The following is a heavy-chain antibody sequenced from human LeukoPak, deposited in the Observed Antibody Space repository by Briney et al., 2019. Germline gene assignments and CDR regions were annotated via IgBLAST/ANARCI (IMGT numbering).Heavy chain of an antibody. CDR2: IYSGGST. CDR1: GFTFSSYG. D-gene: IGHD3-10*01. Sequence: GSLRLSCAASGFTFSSYGMHWVRQAPGKGLEWVSVIYSGGSTYYADSVKGRFTISRDNSKNTLYLQMNSLRAEDTAVYYCARDYGSGSYYNGFDYWGQGTLVTVSS. V-gene: IGHV3-53*01. CDR3: ARDYGSGSYYNGFDY. J-gene: IGHJ4*02.